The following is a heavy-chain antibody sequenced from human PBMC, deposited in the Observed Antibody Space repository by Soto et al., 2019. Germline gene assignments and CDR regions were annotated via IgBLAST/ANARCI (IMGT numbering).Heavy chain of an antibody. V-gene: IGHV4-4*01. J-gene: IGHJ5*02. CDR2: VYHTGDT. CDR3: AREIVTAGGNNYFDP. Sequence: SLTCGVSGGTVASSHWWSWVRQSPGRGLEWIGNVYHTGDTNFNPSLQSRVTFSVDKSNNQFSLRLTSVTAADTAVYFCAREIVTAGGNNYFDPWGPGTLVTVCS. CDR1: GGTVASSHW. D-gene: IGHD2-21*02.